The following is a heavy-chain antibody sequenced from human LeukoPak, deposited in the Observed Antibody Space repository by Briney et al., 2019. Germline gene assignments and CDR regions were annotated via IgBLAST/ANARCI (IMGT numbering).Heavy chain of an antibody. CDR1: GYTFTGYY. CDR2: INPNSGGT. J-gene: IGHJ4*02. CDR3: ARDQTYYDFWSGYPSYYFDY. Sequence: ASVKVSCKASGYTFTGYYMHWVRQAPGQGLEWMGWINPNSGGTNYAQEFQGRVTMTRDTSISTAYMELSRLRSDDTAVYYCARDQTYYDFWSGYPSYYFDYWGQGTLVTVSS. D-gene: IGHD3-3*01. V-gene: IGHV1-2*02.